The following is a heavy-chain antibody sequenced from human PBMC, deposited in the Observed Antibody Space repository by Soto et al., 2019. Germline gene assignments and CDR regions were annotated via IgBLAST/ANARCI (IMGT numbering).Heavy chain of an antibody. Sequence: QVQLVQSGAEVKKPGASVKVSCKASGYTFTSYYMHWVRQAPGQGLEWMGIINPSGGSTSYAQKFQGRVTMTRDTSTSTVYMELGSLRSEDTAVYYCARDLRGIVVVPGVLYYYYGMDVWGQGTTVTVSS. D-gene: IGHD2-2*01. CDR1: GYTFTSYY. CDR3: ARDLRGIVVVPGVLYYYYGMDV. CDR2: INPSGGST. J-gene: IGHJ6*02. V-gene: IGHV1-46*01.